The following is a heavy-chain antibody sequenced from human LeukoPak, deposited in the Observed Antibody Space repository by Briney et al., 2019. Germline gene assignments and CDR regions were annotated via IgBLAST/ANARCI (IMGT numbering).Heavy chain of an antibody. Sequence: GGSLRLSCAASGFTFDDYAMHWVRQAPGKGLEWVSLISGDGGSTYYADSVKGRFTISRDNSKNCLSLQMNSLRTEDIALYYCAALRCSTWYVCYYYYGMDVWGQGTAVTVSS. D-gene: IGHD6-13*01. V-gene: IGHV3-43*02. CDR3: AALRCSTWYVCYYYYGMDV. CDR1: GFTFDDYA. J-gene: IGHJ6*02. CDR2: ISGDGGST.